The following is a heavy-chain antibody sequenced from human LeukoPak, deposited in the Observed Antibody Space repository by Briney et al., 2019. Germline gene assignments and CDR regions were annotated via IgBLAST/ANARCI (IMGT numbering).Heavy chain of an antibody. CDR3: ARGGWLLPYYYGMDV. Sequence: SETPSLTCAVYGGSFSGYYWSWIRQPPGKGLEWIGEINHSGSTNYNPSLKSRVTISVDTSKNQFSLKLSSVTAADTAVYYCARGGWLLPYYYGMDVWGQGTTVTVSS. D-gene: IGHD2-21*01. CDR1: GGSFSGYY. J-gene: IGHJ6*02. V-gene: IGHV4-34*01. CDR2: INHSGST.